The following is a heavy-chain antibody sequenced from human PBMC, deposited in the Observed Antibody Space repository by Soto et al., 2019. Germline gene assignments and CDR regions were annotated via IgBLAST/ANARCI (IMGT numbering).Heavy chain of an antibody. J-gene: IGHJ4*02. CDR1: GFTVSSNY. CDR2: IYSGGST. CDR3: ARATGFTATLYL. Sequence: GGSLRLSCAASGFTVSSNYMSWVRQAPGKGLEWVSVIYSGGSTYYADSVKGRFTISRDNSKNTLYLQMNSLRAEDTAVYYCARATGFTATLYLWGQGTLVTVSS. D-gene: IGHD5-12*01. V-gene: IGHV3-66*01.